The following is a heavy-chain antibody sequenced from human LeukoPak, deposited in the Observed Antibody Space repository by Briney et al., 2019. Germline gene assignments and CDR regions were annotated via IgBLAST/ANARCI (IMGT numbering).Heavy chain of an antibody. CDR3: ARRQYSGSYDY. J-gene: IGHJ4*02. Sequence: AGESLKISCRGSGYTFVDYWSGWVRQMPGKGLEWIGFIYPSDSDTRYSPSFQGQVTISADATMNTAFLQWSSLKASDTAMYYCARRQYSGSYDYWGQGTLVTVSS. D-gene: IGHD1-26*01. V-gene: IGHV5-51*01. CDR1: GYTFVDYW. CDR2: IYPSDSDT.